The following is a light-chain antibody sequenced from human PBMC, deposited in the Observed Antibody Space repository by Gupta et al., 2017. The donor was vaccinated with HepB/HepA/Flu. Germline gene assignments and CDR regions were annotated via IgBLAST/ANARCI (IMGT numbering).Light chain of an antibody. CDR1: SPNIGSNT. Sequence: QSVLTQPPSASGTPGQRFTISCSGSSPNIGSNTVNWYQQLPGTAPKLPIYSNNQRPSGVPDRFSGSKSGTSASLAISGLQSEDEADYYCAAWDDSLNGVVFGGGTKLTVL. V-gene: IGLV1-44*01. CDR2: SNN. CDR3: AAWDDSLNGVV. J-gene: IGLJ2*01.